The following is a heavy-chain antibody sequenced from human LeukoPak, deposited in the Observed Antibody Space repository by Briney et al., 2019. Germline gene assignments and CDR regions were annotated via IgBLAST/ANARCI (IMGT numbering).Heavy chain of an antibody. D-gene: IGHD4-17*01. CDR2: ISYDGSNK. V-gene: IGHV3-30*18. J-gene: IGHJ6*02. Sequence: GGSLRLSCAASGFTFSSYGMHWVRQAPGKGLEWLAVISYDGSNKYYADSVKGRFTISRDNSKNTLYLQMNSLRAEDTAVYYCAKDRRGDYGDPRWDRVMDVWGQGTTVTVSS. CDR3: AKDRRGDYGDPRWDRVMDV. CDR1: GFTFSSYG.